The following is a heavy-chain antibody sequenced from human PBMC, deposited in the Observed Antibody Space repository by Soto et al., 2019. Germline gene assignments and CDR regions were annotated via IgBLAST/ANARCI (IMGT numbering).Heavy chain of an antibody. J-gene: IGHJ6*02. Sequence: SETLSLTCTVSGGSISSYYWSWIRQPPGKGLEWIGYIYYSGSTNYNPSLKSRVTISVDTSKNQFSLKLSSVTAADTAVYYCAGDLGGGEDVWGQGXTVTVSS. D-gene: IGHD3-16*01. CDR2: IYYSGST. CDR3: AGDLGGGEDV. V-gene: IGHV4-59*01. CDR1: GGSISSYY.